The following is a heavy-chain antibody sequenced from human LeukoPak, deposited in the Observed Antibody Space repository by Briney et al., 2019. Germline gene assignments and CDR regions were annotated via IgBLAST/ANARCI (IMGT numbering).Heavy chain of an antibody. CDR1: GFTFSSYA. D-gene: IGHD3-22*01. Sequence: PGGSLRLSCAASGFTFSSYAMSWVRQAPGKGLEWVSAISGSGGSTYYADSVKGRFTISGDNSKNTLYLQMNSLRAEDTAVYYCAKDYYYDSSGYIFDYWGQGTLVTVSS. CDR3: AKDYYYDSSGYIFDY. J-gene: IGHJ4*02. V-gene: IGHV3-23*01. CDR2: ISGSGGST.